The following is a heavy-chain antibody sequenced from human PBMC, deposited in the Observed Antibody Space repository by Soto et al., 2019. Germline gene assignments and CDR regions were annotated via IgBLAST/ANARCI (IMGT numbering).Heavy chain of an antibody. J-gene: IGHJ3*02. CDR2: INHSGST. CDR3: ARRAAYYDFWSGYAFDI. V-gene: IGHV4-34*01. CDR1: GWSFSGYY. Sequence: SETLSLTCAFYGWSFSGYYWSWIRQPPGKGLEWIGEINHSGSTNYNPSLKSRVTISVDTSKNQFSLKLSSVTAADTAVYYCARRAAYYDFWSGYAFDIWGQGTMVTVSS. D-gene: IGHD3-3*01.